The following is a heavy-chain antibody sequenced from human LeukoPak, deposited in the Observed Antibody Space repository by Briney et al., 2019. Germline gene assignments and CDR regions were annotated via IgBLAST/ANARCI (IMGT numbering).Heavy chain of an antibody. CDR2: IYYSGST. V-gene: IGHV4-61*01. Sequence: SETLSLTCTVSGYSISSGYYWSWIRQPPGKGLEWIGYIYYSGSTNYNPSLKSRVTISVDTSKNQFSLKLSSVTAADTAVYYCARDPGSGCLDYWGQGTLVTVSS. CDR3: ARDPGSGCLDY. J-gene: IGHJ4*02. D-gene: IGHD6-19*01. CDR1: GYSISSGYY.